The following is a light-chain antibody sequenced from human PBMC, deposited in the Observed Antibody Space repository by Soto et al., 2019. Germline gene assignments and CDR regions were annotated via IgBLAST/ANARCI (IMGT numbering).Light chain of an antibody. CDR3: QQGISFPLT. CDR2: AAS. Sequence: IQMTQSPSSVSASVGDRVTISCRASQGVSSWLAWYQQTPGKAPKLLISAASILQSGVPSRFSGSGSGTYFNFTISGLQPEDFVTYYCQQGISFPLTFGGGTKVEIK. J-gene: IGKJ4*01. V-gene: IGKV1-12*01. CDR1: QGVSSW.